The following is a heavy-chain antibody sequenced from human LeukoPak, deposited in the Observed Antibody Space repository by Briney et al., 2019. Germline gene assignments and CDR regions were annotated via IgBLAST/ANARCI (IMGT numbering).Heavy chain of an antibody. CDR2: ISGSGDST. CDR3: AILEQWLALDH. V-gene: IGHV3-23*01. J-gene: IGHJ4*02. Sequence: GGSLRLSCAASGFTFSSYGMSWVRQAPGKGLEWVSAISGSGDSTYYAGSVKGRVTISRDNAKNTLYLQMNSLRAEDTAVYYCAILEQWLALDHWGQGTLVRVSS. D-gene: IGHD6-19*01. CDR1: GFTFSSYG.